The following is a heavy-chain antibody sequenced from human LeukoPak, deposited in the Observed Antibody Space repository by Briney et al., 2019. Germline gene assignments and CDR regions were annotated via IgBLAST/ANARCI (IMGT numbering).Heavy chain of an antibody. V-gene: IGHV3-23*01. J-gene: IGHJ6*02. CDR3: TRDLMDYDVSTGLHHYYMDV. CDR2: ISGSADVT. Sequence: PGGSLRLSCAASGFTFSSFAMSWVRQAPGKGLEWVSAISGSADVTYYADSVKGRFTISRDNAKNTLYLQMNALRVEDTAVYYCTRDLMDYDVSTGLHHYYMDVWGQGTTVTVSS. D-gene: IGHD3-9*01. CDR1: GFTFSSFA.